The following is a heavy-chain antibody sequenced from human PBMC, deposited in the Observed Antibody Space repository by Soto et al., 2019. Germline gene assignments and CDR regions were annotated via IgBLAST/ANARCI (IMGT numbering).Heavy chain of an antibody. V-gene: IGHV4-4*02. D-gene: IGHD2-15*01. J-gene: IGHJ5*02. Sequence: QVQLQESGPGLVKPSGTLSLTCAVSSGSISSSNWWSGVRQPPGTGLEWIGEIYQSGSTNYNPSLKSRVTISVDKSKNQFSLKLSSVTAADTAVYYCARDLSDCSGGSCCSRWFDPWGQGTLVTVSS. CDR3: ARDLSDCSGGSCCSRWFDP. CDR2: IYQSGST. CDR1: SGSISSSNW.